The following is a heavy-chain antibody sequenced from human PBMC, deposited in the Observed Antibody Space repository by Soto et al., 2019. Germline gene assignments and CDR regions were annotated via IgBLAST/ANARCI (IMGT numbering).Heavy chain of an antibody. CDR2: IYSSGSA. CDR3: ARGGSSWTGAWYFDL. CDR1: GGSISNYY. V-gene: IGHV4-59*01. Sequence: QVQLQESGPGLVKPSETLSLTCTVSGGSISNYYWSWIRQSPGMGLEWIGYIYSSGSANYNPSLKSRIIISVDTSKNQFSLKLNSVTAADTAVYFCARGGSSWTGAWYFDLWGQGTLVTVSS. D-gene: IGHD6-13*01. J-gene: IGHJ2*01.